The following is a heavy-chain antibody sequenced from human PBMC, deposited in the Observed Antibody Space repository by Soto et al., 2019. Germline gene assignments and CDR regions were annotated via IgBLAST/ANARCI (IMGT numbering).Heavy chain of an antibody. CDR3: ARRLRGYYYYYGMDV. V-gene: IGHV4-34*01. CDR2: INHSGST. J-gene: IGHJ6*02. D-gene: IGHD3-10*01. Sequence: SETLSLTCAVYGGSFSGYYWSWIRQPPGKGLEWIGEINHSGSTNYNPSLKSRVTISVDTSKNQFSLKLSSVTAADTAVYYCARRLRGYYYYYGMDVWGQGTTVTVSS. CDR1: GGSFSGYY.